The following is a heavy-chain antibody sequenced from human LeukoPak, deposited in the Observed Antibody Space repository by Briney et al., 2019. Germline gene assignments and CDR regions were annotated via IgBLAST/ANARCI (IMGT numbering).Heavy chain of an antibody. J-gene: IGHJ4*02. V-gene: IGHV3-7*03. CDR3: ARAVTSTEGY. Sequence: PGGSLRLSCAASGFVFSSYWMTWVRQAPGKGLEWVASTNEGGSGKYYVDSVKGRFTISSNNAQKSLYLEMHSLRVEDTAVYYCARAVTSTEGYWGQGTLVTVSS. CDR1: GFVFSSYW. CDR2: TNEGGSGK.